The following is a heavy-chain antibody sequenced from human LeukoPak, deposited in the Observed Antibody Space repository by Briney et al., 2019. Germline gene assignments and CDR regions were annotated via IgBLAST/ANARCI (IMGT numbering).Heavy chain of an antibody. CDR2: ISYDGSNK. CDR1: GFTFSSYA. J-gene: IGHJ6*02. V-gene: IGHV3-30-3*01. CDR3: ARDPAPLSSPDGMDV. Sequence: GRSLRLSCAASGFTFSSYAMHWVRQAPGKGLEWVAVISYDGSNKYYADSVKGRFTISRDNSKNTLYLQMNSPRAEDTAVYYCARDPAPLSSPDGMDVWGQGTTVTVSS.